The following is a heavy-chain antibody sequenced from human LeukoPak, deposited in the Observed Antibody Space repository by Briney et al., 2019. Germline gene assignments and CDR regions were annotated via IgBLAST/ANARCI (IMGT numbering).Heavy chain of an antibody. CDR1: GGSISSLNL. D-gene: IGHD3-9*01. V-gene: IGHV4-4*02. J-gene: IGHJ4*02. Sequence: SGTLPLTCAVSGGSISSLNLWGWLRQPPGKGLEWVRELYLDGGTKLHPSARGRGTLYRDKPKHQLSLQFTSVTAADTDVYYCAGLEGRESTDLFYFFDNWGQGALVTVSS. CDR3: AGLEGRESTDLFYFFDN. CDR2: LYLDGGT.